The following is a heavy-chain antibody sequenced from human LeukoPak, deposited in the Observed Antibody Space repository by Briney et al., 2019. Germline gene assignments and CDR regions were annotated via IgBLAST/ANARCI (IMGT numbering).Heavy chain of an antibody. Sequence: ASVKVSCKASGGTFTKWTLNWVRQAPGQGPEWMGRIIPVLGSVNYAQKFQGRVTITADKGTAYMELTNLRSVDMAVYYCASATSWNWFDPWGQGTLVTVSA. D-gene: IGHD1-1*01. CDR2: IIPVLGSV. J-gene: IGHJ5*02. V-gene: IGHV1-69*08. CDR3: ASATSWNWFDP. CDR1: GGTFTKWT.